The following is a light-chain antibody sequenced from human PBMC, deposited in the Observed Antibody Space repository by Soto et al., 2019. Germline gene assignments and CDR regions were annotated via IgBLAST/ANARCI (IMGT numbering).Light chain of an antibody. J-gene: IGKJ1*01. Sequence: IVLPRSPGTLSLSPVERVTKSCRASQSVSNNYLAWYQQKPGQAPRLLIYGASNRATGIPDRFSGSGSGTDFTLTISSLEPEDFAVYYCQQRSNWPPITFGQGTKVDI. V-gene: IGKV3D-20*02. CDR1: QSVSNNY. CDR3: QQRSNWPPIT. CDR2: GAS.